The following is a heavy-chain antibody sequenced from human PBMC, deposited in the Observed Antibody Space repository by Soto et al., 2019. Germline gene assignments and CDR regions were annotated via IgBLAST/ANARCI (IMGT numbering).Heavy chain of an antibody. CDR1: GYTFTSYA. CDR2: VNPSNGLT. Sequence: ASVKVSCKSSGYTFTSYALHWVRQAPGHGLEWMGWVNPSNGLTRYSENFQGRLSLTRDTSANTSYMELSSLRRDDTAVYYCARRLPAFDVWGQGTMVTVSS. J-gene: IGHJ3*01. CDR3: ARRLPAFDV. V-gene: IGHV1-3*01.